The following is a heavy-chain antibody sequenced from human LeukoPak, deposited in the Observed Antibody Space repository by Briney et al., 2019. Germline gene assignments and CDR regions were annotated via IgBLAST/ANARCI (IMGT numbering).Heavy chain of an antibody. Sequence: SETLSFTCAVYGGSFSGYYWSWIRQPPGKELEWIGEINHSGSTNYNPSLKSRVTISVDTSKNQFSLKLSSVTAADTAVYYCARDPPHRAATANYFDYWGQGTLVTVSS. CDR3: ARDPPHRAATANYFDY. J-gene: IGHJ4*02. D-gene: IGHD6-13*01. V-gene: IGHV4-34*01. CDR2: INHSGST. CDR1: GGSFSGYY.